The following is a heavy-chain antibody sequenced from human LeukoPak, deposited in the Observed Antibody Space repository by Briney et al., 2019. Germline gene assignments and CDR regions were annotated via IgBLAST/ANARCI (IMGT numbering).Heavy chain of an antibody. CDR1: GGSISSGDYY. J-gene: IGHJ3*02. CDR3: ARGSSYYQPFDI. CDR2: IYYSGIT. D-gene: IGHD3-22*01. V-gene: IGHV4-30-4*01. Sequence: SQTLSLTCTVSGGSISSGDYYWSWIRQPPGKGLEWIGYIYYSGITYYHPSLKSRLTISVDTSKNQFSLKLRSVTAADTAVYYCARGSSYYQPFDIWGQGTMVSVSS.